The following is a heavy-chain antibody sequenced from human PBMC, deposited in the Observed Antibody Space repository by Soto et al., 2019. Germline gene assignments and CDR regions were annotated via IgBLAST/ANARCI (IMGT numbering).Heavy chain of an antibody. CDR1: GGSISSSSYY. D-gene: IGHD3-10*01. Sequence: QLQLQESGPGLVKPSETLSLTCTVSGGSISSSSYYWGWIRQPPGKGLEWIGSIYYSGSTYYNPSLKSRVTISVDTSKNQFSLKLSSVTAADTAVYYCARLWGGYYGSGSYVAYFDYWGQGTLVTVSS. CDR2: IYYSGST. J-gene: IGHJ4*02. V-gene: IGHV4-39*01. CDR3: ARLWGGYYGSGSYVAYFDY.